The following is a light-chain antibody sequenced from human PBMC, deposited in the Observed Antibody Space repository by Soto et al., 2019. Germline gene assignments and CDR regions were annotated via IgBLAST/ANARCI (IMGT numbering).Light chain of an antibody. CDR2: GAF. Sequence: EIVMTQSPATLSVSPGERATLSCRASQSVSYNLAWYQQKPGQGPRLLIYGAFTRATAIPARFSGSGSGTEFTLTISSLQSEDFAVYYCQQYKNWPPLTFGGGTKVEIK. CDR3: QQYKNWPPLT. CDR1: QSVSYN. J-gene: IGKJ4*02. V-gene: IGKV3-15*01.